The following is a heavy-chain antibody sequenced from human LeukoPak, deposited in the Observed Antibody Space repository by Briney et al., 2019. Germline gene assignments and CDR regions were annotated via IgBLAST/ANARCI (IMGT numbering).Heavy chain of an antibody. V-gene: IGHV3-23*01. Sequence: GGSLRLSCAASGFTFSSYSMNWVRQAPGKGLEWVSAISGSGGSTYYADSVKGRFTISRDNSKNTLYLQMNSLRAEDTAVYYCAKDDGCSGGSCDVGLDYWGQGTLVTVSS. CDR1: GFTFSSYS. D-gene: IGHD2-15*01. CDR3: AKDDGCSGGSCDVGLDY. J-gene: IGHJ4*02. CDR2: ISGSGGST.